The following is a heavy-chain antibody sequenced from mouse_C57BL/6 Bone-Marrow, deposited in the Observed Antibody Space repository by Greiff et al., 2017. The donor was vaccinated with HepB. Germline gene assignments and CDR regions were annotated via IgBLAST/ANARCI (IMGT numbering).Heavy chain of an antibody. CDR3: ARDQAGDY. V-gene: IGHV5-4*01. CDR2: ISDGGSYT. CDR1: GFTFSSYA. J-gene: IGHJ2*01. D-gene: IGHD3-2*02. Sequence: EVKVVESGGGLVKPGGSLKLSCAASGFTFSSYAMSWVRQTPEKRLEWVATISDGGSYTYYPDNVKGRFTISRDNAKNNLYLQMSHLKSEDTAMYYCARDQAGDYWGQGTTLTVSS.